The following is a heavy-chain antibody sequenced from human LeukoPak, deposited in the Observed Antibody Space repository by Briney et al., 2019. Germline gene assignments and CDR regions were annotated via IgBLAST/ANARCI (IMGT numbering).Heavy chain of an antibody. CDR2: IYYSGTT. J-gene: IGHJ4*02. CDR3: ARGLYIAAAQYGY. D-gene: IGHD6-13*01. V-gene: IGHV4-59*01. CDR1: GGSISSYY. Sequence: SETLSLTCTVSGGSISSYYWSWIRQPPGKGLEWIGYIYYSGTTNYNPSLKSRVTISVDTSKNQFSLKLSSVTAADTAVYYCARGLYIAAAQYGYWGQGTLVTVSS.